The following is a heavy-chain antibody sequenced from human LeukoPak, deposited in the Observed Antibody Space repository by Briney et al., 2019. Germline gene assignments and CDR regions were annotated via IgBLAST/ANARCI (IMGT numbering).Heavy chain of an antibody. CDR1: GYTFTAFY. J-gene: IGHJ5*02. CDR2: INPNSGGT. Sequence: ASVKVSCKASGYTFTAFYMHWVRQAPGQGLEWMGRINPNSGGTKYAQKFQGRVTMTTDTSISTAYMELSRLRSDDTAVYYCARASITGVNWFDPWGRGTLVTVSS. D-gene: IGHD7-27*01. V-gene: IGHV1-2*06. CDR3: ARASITGVNWFDP.